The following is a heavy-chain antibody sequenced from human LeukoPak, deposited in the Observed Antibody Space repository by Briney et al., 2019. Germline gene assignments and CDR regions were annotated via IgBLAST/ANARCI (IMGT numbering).Heavy chain of an antibody. Sequence: PGGSLRLSCAASGFTFSSYAMHWVRQAPGKGLERVAVISYDGSNKYYADSVKGRFTISRDNSKNTLYLQMNSLRAEDTAVYYCARDWGQQLVGAWGQGTLVTVSS. V-gene: IGHV3-30*04. CDR2: ISYDGSNK. CDR3: ARDWGQQLVGA. CDR1: GFTFSSYA. J-gene: IGHJ5*02. D-gene: IGHD6-13*01.